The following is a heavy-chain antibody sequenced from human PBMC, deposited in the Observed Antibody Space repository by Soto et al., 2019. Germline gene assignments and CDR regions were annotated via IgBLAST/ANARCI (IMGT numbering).Heavy chain of an antibody. J-gene: IGHJ6*03. CDR2: ISSSGSTI. CDR3: AGVSSTYYYYYYMDV. V-gene: IGHV3-11*01. D-gene: IGHD4-4*01. CDR1: GFTFSDYY. Sequence: QVQLVESGGGLVKPGGSLRLSCAASGFTFSDYYMSWIRQAPGKGLEWVSYISSSGSTIYYADSVKGRFTISRDNAKKSLYLQMNSLRAEDTAVYYCAGVSSTYYYYYYMDVWGKGTTVNVSS.